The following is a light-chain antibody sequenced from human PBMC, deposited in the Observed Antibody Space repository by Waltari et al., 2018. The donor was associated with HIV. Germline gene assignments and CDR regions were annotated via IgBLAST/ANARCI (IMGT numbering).Light chain of an antibody. CDR3: QQYNNFPLT. CDR1: QSISSN. J-gene: IGKJ4*01. Sequence: EIVMTQSPATLSVSPGERVALSCRASQSISSNLAWYQQKPGQAPRPLIYRSSSRATGIPARCSGSGSWTEFTLTISSLQPEDFALYYCQQYNNFPLTFGGGTKVEIK. V-gene: IGKV3-15*01. CDR2: RSS.